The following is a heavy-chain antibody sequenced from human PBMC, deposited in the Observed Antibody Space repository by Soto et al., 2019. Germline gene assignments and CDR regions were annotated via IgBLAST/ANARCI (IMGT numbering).Heavy chain of an antibody. CDR1: GGTFSSYS. Sequence: SVKVSCXASGGTFSSYSISWGRQAPGQGLEWMGGIIPIFGTANYARKFQGRVTITADKSTSTAYMELSSLRSEDTAVYYCARVPYCSSTSCYEVGWFDPWGQGTLVTVSS. CDR3: ARVPYCSSTSCYEVGWFDP. D-gene: IGHD2-2*01. J-gene: IGHJ5*02. CDR2: IIPIFGTA. V-gene: IGHV1-69*06.